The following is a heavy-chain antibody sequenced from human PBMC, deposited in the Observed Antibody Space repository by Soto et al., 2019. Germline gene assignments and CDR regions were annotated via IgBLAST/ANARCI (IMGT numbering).Heavy chain of an antibody. V-gene: IGHV4-34*01. CDR2: INHSGST. CDR1: GGSFSGYY. Sequence: SETLSLTCAVYGGSFSGYYWSWIRQPPGKGLEWIGEINHSGSTNYNPSLKSRVTISVDTSKNQFSLKLSSVTAADTAVYYCARGARVVATTYYYYGMDVWGQGTTVTVSS. J-gene: IGHJ6*02. CDR3: ARGARVVATTYYYYGMDV. D-gene: IGHD5-12*01.